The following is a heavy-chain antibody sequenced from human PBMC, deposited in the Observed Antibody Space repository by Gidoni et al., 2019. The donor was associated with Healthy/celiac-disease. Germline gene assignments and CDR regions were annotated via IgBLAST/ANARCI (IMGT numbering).Heavy chain of an antibody. Sequence: QVQLVQSGAEVKKPGASVKSSCKASGYTFTGYYMHWVRQAPGQGLEWMGWINPNSGGTNYAQKFQGRVTMTRDTSISTAYMELSRLRSDDTAVYYCARVGDVVVVAATRWYYYGMDVWGQGTTVTVSS. CDR3: ARVGDVVVVAATRWYYYGMDV. V-gene: IGHV1-2*02. CDR1: GYTFTGYY. J-gene: IGHJ6*02. CDR2: INPNSGGT. D-gene: IGHD2-15*01.